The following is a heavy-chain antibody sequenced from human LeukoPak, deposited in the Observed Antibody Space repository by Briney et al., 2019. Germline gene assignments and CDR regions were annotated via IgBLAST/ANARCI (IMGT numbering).Heavy chain of an antibody. CDR3: ARHARIAVAPLDY. CDR1: GDSISSTSNY. D-gene: IGHD6-19*01. J-gene: IGHJ4*02. Sequence: PSETLSLTYLVSGDSISSTSNYWSWMRQPPGKGLEWIGYIYHSGYSYSNPSLQGRVTISLDTSKNQFSLKLSSVTAADTAVYYCARHARIAVAPLDYWGQGTLVTAAS. V-gene: IGHV4-39*01. CDR2: IYHSGYS.